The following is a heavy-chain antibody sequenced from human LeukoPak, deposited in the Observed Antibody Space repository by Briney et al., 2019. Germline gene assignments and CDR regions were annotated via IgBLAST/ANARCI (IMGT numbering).Heavy chain of an antibody. CDR3: ASLDY. CDR2: IQYDGSNK. CDR1: GFTFSTYG. Sequence: PGGSLRLSCAASGFTFSTYGMHWVRQAPGKGLEWVAFIQYDGSNKYYADSVKGRFTISRDNSRNTLYLQMNSLRAEDAALYYCASLDYWGQGTLVTVSS. J-gene: IGHJ4*02. V-gene: IGHV3-30*02.